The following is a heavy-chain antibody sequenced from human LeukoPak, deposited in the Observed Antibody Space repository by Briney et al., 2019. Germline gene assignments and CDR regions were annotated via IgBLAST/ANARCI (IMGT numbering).Heavy chain of an antibody. D-gene: IGHD6-19*01. Sequence: KPSEALSLTCAVSGGSISSSNYYWGWIRQPPGQGLEWIGSIYYSGNTYYNPSLKSRVTTSVDTSKNQFSLKLSSVTATDTAVYYCARRRAGRDWFDPWGQGTLVTVSS. CDR3: ARRRAGRDWFDP. CDR1: GGSISSSNYY. V-gene: IGHV4-39*01. J-gene: IGHJ5*02. CDR2: IYYSGNT.